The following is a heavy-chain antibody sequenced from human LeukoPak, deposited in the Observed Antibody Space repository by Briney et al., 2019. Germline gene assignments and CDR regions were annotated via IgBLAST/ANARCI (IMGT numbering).Heavy chain of an antibody. CDR2: IYSGGST. V-gene: IGHV3-53*01. Sequence: GGSLRLSCAASGFTVSSNYMSWVRQAPGKGLEWVSVIYSGGSTYYADSVKGRFTISRDNAKNTLYLQMNSLRAEDTAVYYCARDRGHDYYDSSGYWYYFDYWGQGTLVTVSS. CDR1: GFTVSSNY. J-gene: IGHJ4*02. CDR3: ARDRGHDYYDSSGYWYYFDY. D-gene: IGHD3-22*01.